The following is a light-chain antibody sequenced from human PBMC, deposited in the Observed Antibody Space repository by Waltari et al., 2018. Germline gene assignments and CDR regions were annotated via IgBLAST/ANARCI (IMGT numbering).Light chain of an antibody. CDR2: SVS. CDR3: QQSYGTPPT. J-gene: IGKJ1*01. Sequence: DIQITQSLSSLSASLRGRVTLTCRASEAKLHFLNWFQQKPGRAPKLLIYSVSSLQTGVPSRFSGSGSGTNFTLTISSLQPEDFATYYCQQSYGTPPTFGQGTKVEVK. CDR1: EAKLHF. V-gene: IGKV1-39*01.